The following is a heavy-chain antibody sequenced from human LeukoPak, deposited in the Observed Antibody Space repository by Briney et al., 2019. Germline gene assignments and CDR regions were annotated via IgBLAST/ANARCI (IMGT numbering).Heavy chain of an antibody. Sequence: ASVKVSCKASGYTFTGYYMHWVRQAPGLGLEWMGWINPNSGGTNYAQKFQGRVTMTRDTSISTAYMELSRLRSDDTAVYYCARDSGHAQNPDYWGQGTLVTVSS. CDR1: GYTFTGYY. CDR3: ARDSGHAQNPDY. CDR2: INPNSGGT. V-gene: IGHV1-2*02. J-gene: IGHJ4*02. D-gene: IGHD5-12*01.